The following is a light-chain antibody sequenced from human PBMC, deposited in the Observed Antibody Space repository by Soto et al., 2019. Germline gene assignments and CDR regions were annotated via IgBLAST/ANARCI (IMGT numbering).Light chain of an antibody. CDR1: SSDIGAYNR. CDR3: SSFTSSNTYV. V-gene: IGLV2-18*02. J-gene: IGLJ1*01. CDR2: DVN. Sequence: QFVLAQPPPVSRSPGQSIALSCPGNSSDIGAYNRVSWYQQPPGTAPKLMIYDVNNRPSGVPDRFSGSKSGNTASLTISGLQADDEADYYCSSFTSSNTYVFGTGTKVTVL.